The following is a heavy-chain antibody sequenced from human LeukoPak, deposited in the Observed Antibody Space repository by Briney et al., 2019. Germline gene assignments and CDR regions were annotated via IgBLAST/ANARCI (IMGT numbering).Heavy chain of an antibody. CDR1: GYTFTGYY. Sequence: GASVKVSCKASGYTFTGYYMHWVRQAPGQGLEWMGRINPNSGGTNYAQKFQGGVTMTRDTSISTAYMELSRLRSDDTAVYYCATLGGDYYYGSGSYTLFDAFDIWGQGTMVTVSS. V-gene: IGHV1-2*06. CDR2: INPNSGGT. D-gene: IGHD3-10*01. J-gene: IGHJ3*02. CDR3: ATLGGDYYYGSGSYTLFDAFDI.